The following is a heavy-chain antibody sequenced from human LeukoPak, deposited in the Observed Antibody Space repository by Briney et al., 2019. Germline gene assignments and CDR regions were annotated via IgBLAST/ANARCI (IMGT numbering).Heavy chain of an antibody. V-gene: IGHV4-34*01. CDR3: ARVLGPNWFDP. J-gene: IGHJ5*02. D-gene: IGHD3-16*01. CDR1: GGSFSGYY. Sequence: SETLSLTCAVYGGSFSGYYWSWIRQPPGKGLEWIGEINHSGSTNYNPSLKSRVTISVDTSKNQFSLKLSSVTAADTAVYYCARVLGPNWFDPWGQGTLVTVSS. CDR2: INHSGST.